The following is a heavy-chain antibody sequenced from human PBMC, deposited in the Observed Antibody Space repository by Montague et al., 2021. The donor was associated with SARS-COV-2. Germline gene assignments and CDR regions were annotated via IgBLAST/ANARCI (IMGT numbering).Heavy chain of an antibody. CDR2: IYQSGST. Sequence: SETLSLTCAVSGDSIMTTNWWSWVRQPPGKGLAWIGEIYQSGSTNYNPSLKSRVTMSVDKSKNQFSLELNSLTAADTALYYCMRAGGFDNRPPVWGQGALVTVSS. V-gene: IGHV4-4*02. CDR3: MRAGGFDNRPPV. D-gene: IGHD3-9*01. CDR1: GDSIMTTNW. J-gene: IGHJ4*02.